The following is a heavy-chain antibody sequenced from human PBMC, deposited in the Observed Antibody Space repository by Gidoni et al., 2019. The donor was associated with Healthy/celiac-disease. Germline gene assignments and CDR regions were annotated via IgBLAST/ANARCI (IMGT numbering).Heavy chain of an antibody. CDR2: IKSKTDGGTT. Sequence: EVQLVESGGGLVKPGGSLRLSCAASGFTFSNACMSWVRQAPGKGLEWVGRIKSKTDGGTTDYAAPVKGRFTISRDDSKNTLYLQMNSLKTEDTAVYYCTTDHSGFRSDDLQVDYWGQGTLVTVSS. J-gene: IGHJ4*02. CDR1: GFTFSNAC. V-gene: IGHV3-15*01. D-gene: IGHD1-1*01. CDR3: TTDHSGFRSDDLQVDY.